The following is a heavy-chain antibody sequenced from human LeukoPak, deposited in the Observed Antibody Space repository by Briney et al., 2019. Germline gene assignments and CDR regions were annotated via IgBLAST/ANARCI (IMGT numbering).Heavy chain of an antibody. Sequence: GGSLRLSCAASGFTFSSYEMNWVRQAPGKGLEWVSYISSSGSTIYHADSVNGRFTISRDNAKNSLYLQMNSLRAEDTAIYYCARDRRPYSNYLDVWGKGTTVTVSS. V-gene: IGHV3-48*03. CDR3: ARDRRPYSNYLDV. D-gene: IGHD2-21*01. CDR1: GFTFSSYE. J-gene: IGHJ6*03. CDR2: ISSSGSTI.